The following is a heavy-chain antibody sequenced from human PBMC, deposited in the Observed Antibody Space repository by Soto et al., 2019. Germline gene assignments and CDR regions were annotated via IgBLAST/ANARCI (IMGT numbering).Heavy chain of an antibody. D-gene: IGHD3-10*01. CDR2: IWYDGSNK. Sequence: QVQLVESGGGVVQPGRSLRLCCAASGFTFSSYGMHWVRQAPGKGLEWVAVIWYDGSNKYYADSVKGRFTISRDNSKNTLYLQMNSLRAEDTAVYYCARDHRPEFRGPPDYWGQGTLVTVSS. J-gene: IGHJ4*02. CDR1: GFTFSSYG. V-gene: IGHV3-33*01. CDR3: ARDHRPEFRGPPDY.